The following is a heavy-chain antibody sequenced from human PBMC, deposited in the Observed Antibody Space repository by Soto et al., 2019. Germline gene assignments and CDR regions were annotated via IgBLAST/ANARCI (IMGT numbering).Heavy chain of an antibody. Sequence: EVQLVESGGGLVQPGGSLRLSCEASGFIFSRYSMNWVRQAPGKGLEWVSYISSSTIYYADSVRGRFTISRDNAKSSLYLQMNSLRVEDTAVNYCARYCSGGSCYSLWGQGTLVTVSS. D-gene: IGHD2-15*01. CDR3: ARYCSGGSCYSL. CDR1: GFIFSRYS. CDR2: ISSSTI. V-gene: IGHV3-48*01. J-gene: IGHJ4*02.